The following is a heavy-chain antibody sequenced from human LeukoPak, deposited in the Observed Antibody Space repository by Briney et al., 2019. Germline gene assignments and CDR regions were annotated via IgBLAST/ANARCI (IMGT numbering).Heavy chain of an antibody. V-gene: IGHV4-30-4*01. CDR2: IYYSGST. CDR3: ARGDFRRGDFVDNWFDP. J-gene: IGHJ5*02. CDR1: GYSISSGDYY. Sequence: PSETLSLTCTVSGYSISSGDYYWSWIRQPPGKGLEWIGYIYYSGSTYYNPSLKSRVTISVDTSKNQFSLKLSSVTAADTAVYYCARGDFRRGDFVDNWFDPWGQGTLVTVSS. D-gene: IGHD2-21*02.